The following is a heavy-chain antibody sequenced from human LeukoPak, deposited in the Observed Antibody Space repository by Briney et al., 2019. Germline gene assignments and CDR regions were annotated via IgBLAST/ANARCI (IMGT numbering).Heavy chain of an antibody. CDR3: ARDFGSSSAWYEFDY. Sequence: GASVTVSCKASGYTFTGSYIHWVRQAPGQRLEWMGWINPDSGVAKYAQNFQGRVTMTRDTSISTASMEMRSLKSDDTAVYYCARDFGSSSAWYEFDYWGQGTLVTVSS. V-gene: IGHV1-2*02. J-gene: IGHJ4*02. CDR2: INPDSGVA. CDR1: GYTFTGSY. D-gene: IGHD6-19*01.